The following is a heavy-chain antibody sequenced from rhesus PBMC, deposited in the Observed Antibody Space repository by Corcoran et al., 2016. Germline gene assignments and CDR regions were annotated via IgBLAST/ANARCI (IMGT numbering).Heavy chain of an antibody. Sequence: QLQLQESGPGLVRAPETLSLTRAVSGASIRSNWWSWVRPSPGKGLEWIGRISGSNWHTNYNPSLKSRVIISTDTSKNQFSLNLRSVTAADTAVYHCAKGGSEFFDSWGQGVLVTVSS. CDR2: ISGSNWHT. CDR1: GASIRSNW. J-gene: IGHJ4*01. CDR3: AKGGSEFFDS. V-gene: IGHV4-173*01.